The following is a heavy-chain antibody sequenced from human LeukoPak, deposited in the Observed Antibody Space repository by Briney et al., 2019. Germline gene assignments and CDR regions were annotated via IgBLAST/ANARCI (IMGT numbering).Heavy chain of an antibody. Sequence: GGSLRLSCAASGFTFSTYWMTWDRQAPGKGLEWVANIKPDGSEKYYVDSVKGRFTISRDNAKNSLYLQMNSLTAEDTAVYYCARDRTRSAYWGQGTLVIVSS. CDR2: IKPDGSEK. V-gene: IGHV3-7*01. J-gene: IGHJ4*02. CDR3: ARDRTRSAY. D-gene: IGHD1-14*01. CDR1: GFTFSTYW.